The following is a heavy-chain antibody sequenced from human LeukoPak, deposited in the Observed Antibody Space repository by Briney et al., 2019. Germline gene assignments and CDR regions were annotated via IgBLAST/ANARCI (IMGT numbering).Heavy chain of an antibody. CDR1: GGSISSGDYY. D-gene: IGHD2-15*01. V-gene: IGHV4-31*03. CDR3: ARADCSGGSCPFDY. J-gene: IGHJ4*02. CDR2: IYYSGST. Sequence: SETLSLTCTVSGGSISSGDYYWSWIRQHPGKGLEWIGYIYYSGSTYYNPSLKSRVTISVDTSKNQFSLKLSSVTAADTAVYYCARADCSGGSCPFDYWGQGTLVTVSS.